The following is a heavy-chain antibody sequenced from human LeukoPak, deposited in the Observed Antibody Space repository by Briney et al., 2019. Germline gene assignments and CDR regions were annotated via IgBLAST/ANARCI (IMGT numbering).Heavy chain of an antibody. Sequence: PGGSLRLSCAASGFTFSSYWMNWARQAPGKGLEWVAVIWYDGSNKYYADSVKGRFTISRDNSKNTLYLQMNSLRAEDTAVYYCASSDVVVVTQGAFDIWGQGTMVTVSS. V-gene: IGHV3-33*08. CDR1: GFTFSSYW. CDR3: ASSDVVVVTQGAFDI. J-gene: IGHJ3*02. CDR2: IWYDGSNK. D-gene: IGHD2-21*02.